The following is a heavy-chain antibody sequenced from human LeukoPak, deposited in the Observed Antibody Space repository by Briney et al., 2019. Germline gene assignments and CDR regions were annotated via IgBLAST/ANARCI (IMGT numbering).Heavy chain of an antibody. Sequence: PGGSLRLSCATSGFTFDTNAMSWVRQAPGKGLEWVSTIGNTETFYADSVTGRFTISRDNSKNTVYLHMNSLRVKDTAVYYCAKDWIQFNRVFDCFDSWGQGTLVTVSS. V-gene: IGHV3-23*01. CDR3: AKDWIQFNRVFDCFDS. J-gene: IGHJ4*02. D-gene: IGHD2-21*01. CDR2: IGNTET. CDR1: GFTFDTNA.